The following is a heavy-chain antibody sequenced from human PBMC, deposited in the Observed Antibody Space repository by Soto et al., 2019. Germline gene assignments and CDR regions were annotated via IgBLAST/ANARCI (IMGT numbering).Heavy chain of an antibody. CDR3: AKFDCSPTSCQSFAY. CDR2: ISGDGGRT. CDR1: GFTFGTYA. Sequence: GGSLRLSCAASGFTFGTYAMSWVRQAPGKGLEWVSAISGDGGRTYYADSVKGRFAISRDNSKSTLYLQLSSLRAEDTAVYYCAKFDCSPTSCQSFAYWGQGTLVTVYS. J-gene: IGHJ4*02. V-gene: IGHV3-23*01. D-gene: IGHD2-2*01.